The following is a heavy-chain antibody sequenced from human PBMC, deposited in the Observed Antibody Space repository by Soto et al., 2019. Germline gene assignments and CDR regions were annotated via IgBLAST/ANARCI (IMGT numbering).Heavy chain of an antibody. CDR3: ARAVRCSGGSCYYNGVLTIGTYYFDY. V-gene: IGHV3-21*01. CDR2: ISSSSSYI. D-gene: IGHD2-15*01. J-gene: IGHJ4*02. Sequence: GGSLRLSCAASGFTFSSYSMNWVRQAPGKGLEWVSSISSSSSYIYYADSVKGRFTISRDNAKNSLYLQMNSLRAEDTAVYYCARAVRCSGGSCYYNGVLTIGTYYFDYWGQGTLVTVSS. CDR1: GFTFSSYS.